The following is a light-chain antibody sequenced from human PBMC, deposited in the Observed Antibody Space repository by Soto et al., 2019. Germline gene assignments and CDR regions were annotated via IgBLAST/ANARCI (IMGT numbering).Light chain of an antibody. CDR2: GAS. V-gene: IGKV3-15*01. Sequence: EIVMTQSPATLSVSPGERATLSCRASQSVSSSLAWYQQKPGQAPRLLIYGASTRATGIPARFSGSGSETEFTLTISSLQSEDSAVYYCQQYNNWWTFGQGTKGEIK. CDR1: QSVSSS. CDR3: QQYNNWWT. J-gene: IGKJ1*01.